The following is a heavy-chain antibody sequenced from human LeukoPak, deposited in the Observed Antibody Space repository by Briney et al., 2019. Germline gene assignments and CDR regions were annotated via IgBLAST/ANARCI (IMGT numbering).Heavy chain of an antibody. V-gene: IGHV1-24*01. CDR1: GYTLTELS. CDR3: ATVSVVRGVIIPSWFDP. CDR2: FDPGDGET. Sequence: ASVKVSCKGSGYTLTELSMHWVGKAPGKGLEWMGGFDPGDGETIYAQKFQGRVTMTEDTSTDTAYMELSSLSSEDTAVYYCATVSVVRGVIIPSWFDPWGQGTLVTVSS. D-gene: IGHD3-10*01. J-gene: IGHJ5*02.